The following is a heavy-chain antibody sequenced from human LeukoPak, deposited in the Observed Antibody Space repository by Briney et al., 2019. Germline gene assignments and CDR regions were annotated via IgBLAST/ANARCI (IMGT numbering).Heavy chain of an antibody. D-gene: IGHD3-10*01. J-gene: IGHJ4*02. CDR2: IYYSGST. CDR3: ASITMVRGVNY. Sequence: SETLSLTCTVSGGSISSGDYYWSWIRQPPGKGLEWIGYIYYSGSTYYNPSLKSRVTISVDTSKDQFSLKLSSVTAADTAVYYCASITMVRGVNYWGQGTLVTVSS. CDR1: GGSISSGDYY. V-gene: IGHV4-30-4*08.